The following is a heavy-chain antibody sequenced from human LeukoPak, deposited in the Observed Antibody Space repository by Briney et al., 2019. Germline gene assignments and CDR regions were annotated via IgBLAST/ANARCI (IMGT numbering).Heavy chain of an antibody. CDR3: AKDPRYGDYGGY. V-gene: IGHV3-23*01. D-gene: IGHD4-17*01. Sequence: GGSLRLSCAASGFTFSSYAMSWVRQAPGKGLEWVSAISGSGGSTYYADSVKGRFTISRDNSKNTLYLQMNGLRAEDTAVYYCAKDPRYGDYGGYWGQGTLVTVSS. J-gene: IGHJ4*02. CDR1: GFTFSSYA. CDR2: ISGSGGST.